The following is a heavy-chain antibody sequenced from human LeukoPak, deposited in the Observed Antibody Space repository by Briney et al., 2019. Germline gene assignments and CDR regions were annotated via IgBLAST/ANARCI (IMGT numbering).Heavy chain of an antibody. CDR3: AKDSDTAMVYLGFDY. Sequence: PGGSLRLSCAASGFTFSSYAMSWVRQASGKGLEWVSAISGSGGSTYYADSVKGRFTISRDNSKNTLYLQMNSLRAEDTAVYYCAKDSDTAMVYLGFDYWGQGTLVTVSS. D-gene: IGHD5-18*01. CDR2: ISGSGGST. J-gene: IGHJ4*02. CDR1: GFTFSSYA. V-gene: IGHV3-23*01.